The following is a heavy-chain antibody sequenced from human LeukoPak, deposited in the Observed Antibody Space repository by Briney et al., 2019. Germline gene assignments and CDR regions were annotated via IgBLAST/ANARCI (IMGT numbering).Heavy chain of an antibody. D-gene: IGHD2-2*01. Sequence: ASVKVSCKASGYTFTSYGISWVRQAPGQGLEWMGCVSPYNGITDYAQKLQGRVTMTTDTSTSTAYMELRSLRSDDTAVYFCARDDRGYCSTTSNCPYFDYWGQGTLVTVSS. CDR2: VSPYNGIT. CDR3: ARDDRGYCSTTSNCPYFDY. J-gene: IGHJ4*02. CDR1: GYTFTSYG. V-gene: IGHV1-18*01.